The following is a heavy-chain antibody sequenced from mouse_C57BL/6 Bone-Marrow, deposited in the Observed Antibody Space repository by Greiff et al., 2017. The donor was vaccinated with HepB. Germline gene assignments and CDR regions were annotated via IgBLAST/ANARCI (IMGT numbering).Heavy chain of an antibody. CDR3: APYDYDGFAY. J-gene: IGHJ3*01. V-gene: IGHV2-9-1*01. Sequence: VNVVESGPGLVAPSQSLSITCTVSGFSLTSYAISWVRQPPGKGLEWLGVIWTGGGTNYNSALKSRLSISKDNSKSQVFLKMNSLQTDDTARYYCAPYDYDGFAYWGQGTLVTVSA. CDR2: IWTGGGT. D-gene: IGHD2-4*01. CDR1: GFSLTSYA.